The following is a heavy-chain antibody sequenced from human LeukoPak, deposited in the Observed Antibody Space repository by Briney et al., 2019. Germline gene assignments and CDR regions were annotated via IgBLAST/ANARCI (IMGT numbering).Heavy chain of an antibody. Sequence: PGGSLRLSCAASGFTFSSYAMSWVRQAPGKGLEWVSAISGSGGSTYYADSVKGRFTISRDNSKNTLYLQMNSLRAEDTAVYYCATQKAYCGGDCPDYWGQGTLVTVSS. CDR2: ISGSGGST. J-gene: IGHJ4*02. D-gene: IGHD2-21*02. CDR3: ATQKAYCGGDCPDY. V-gene: IGHV3-23*01. CDR1: GFTFSSYA.